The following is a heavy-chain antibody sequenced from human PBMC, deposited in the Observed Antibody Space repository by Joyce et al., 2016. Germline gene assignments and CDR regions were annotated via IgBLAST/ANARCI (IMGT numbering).Heavy chain of an antibody. V-gene: IGHV3-23*01. Sequence: SCTVSGFMFSNIGMNWLRQGPGKGLEWVSTISYNGDSAFYGDSARGRFTISRDNSKDTLFLQLDGLRVDDTAVYYCAVDNELGTWGQGTLVTVSS. CDR2: ISYNGDSA. D-gene: IGHD1-1*01. J-gene: IGHJ5*02. CDR1: GFMFSNIG. CDR3: AVDNELGT.